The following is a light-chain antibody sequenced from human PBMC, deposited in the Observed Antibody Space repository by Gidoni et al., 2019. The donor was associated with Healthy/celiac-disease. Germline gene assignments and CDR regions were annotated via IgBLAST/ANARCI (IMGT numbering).Light chain of an antibody. Sequence: DIQMTQSPSTLSASVGDRVTITCRARKSISSWFAWYQQKPGKAPNLLVYDASSLESGVPSRFSGSGSGTDFTLTSSSLQPDDFATYYCQQYNTYLTFGQGTKVEIK. V-gene: IGKV1-5*01. CDR2: DAS. CDR1: KSISSW. J-gene: IGKJ1*01. CDR3: QQYNTYLT.